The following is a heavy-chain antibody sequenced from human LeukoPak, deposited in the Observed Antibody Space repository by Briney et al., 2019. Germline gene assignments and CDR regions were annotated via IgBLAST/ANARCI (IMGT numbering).Heavy chain of an antibody. V-gene: IGHV3-23*01. J-gene: IGHJ4*02. CDR2: ISGSGGST. Sequence: GGSLRLSCAASGFTFSSYAMSWVRRAPGKGLEWVSAISGSGGSTYYADSVKGRFTISRDNSKNTLYLQMNSLRAEDTAVYYCAKEGSGSGSYYFDYWGQGNPGHRLL. CDR3: AKEGSGSGSYYFDY. D-gene: IGHD1-26*01. CDR1: GFTFSSYA.